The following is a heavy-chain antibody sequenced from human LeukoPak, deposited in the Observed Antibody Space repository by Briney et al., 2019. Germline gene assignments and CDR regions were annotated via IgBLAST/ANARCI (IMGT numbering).Heavy chain of an antibody. Sequence: HPGGSLRLSCAGSGFTFGGYGMHWFRQPPGKGLEWVAVIAYDGSRAFYADSVKGRFTISRDNSKNTMSVQMDDLRAEDTAVYYCTRYNNDHFDYWAREPWSPSPQ. CDR3: TRYNNDHFDY. CDR1: GFTFGGYG. D-gene: IGHD1-14*01. CDR2: IAYDGSRA. J-gene: IGHJ4*02. V-gene: IGHV3-33*01.